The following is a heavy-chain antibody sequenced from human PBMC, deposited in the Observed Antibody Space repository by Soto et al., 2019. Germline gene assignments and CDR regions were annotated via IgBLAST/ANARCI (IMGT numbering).Heavy chain of an antibody. D-gene: IGHD3-16*01. CDR1: GGSISSTTSY. CDR3: AREGGDGVDY. V-gene: IGHV4-31*03. Sequence: QVQLQESGPGLVKPSQTLSLTCTVSGGSISSTTSYWSWIRQHPGEGLEWIGYIYYTGNTYYNPSLKSRVTISVDTSENQFSLKLTSVTVADTAVYYCAREGGDGVDYWGQGTLVTGSS. J-gene: IGHJ4*02. CDR2: IYYTGNT.